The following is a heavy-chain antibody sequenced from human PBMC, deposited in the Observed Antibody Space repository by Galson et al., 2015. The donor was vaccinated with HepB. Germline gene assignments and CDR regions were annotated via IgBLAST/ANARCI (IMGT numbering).Heavy chain of an antibody. Sequence: SLRLSCAASGFTVSSNHMSWVRQAPGKGLEWVSVIYSGGSTYYADSVKGRFTISRDNSKNTLYLQMNSLRAEDTAVYYCARDGIRDGYNLGAFDIWGQGTMVTVSS. J-gene: IGHJ3*02. CDR2: IYSGGST. V-gene: IGHV3-53*01. D-gene: IGHD5-24*01. CDR1: GFTVSSNH. CDR3: ARDGIRDGYNLGAFDI.